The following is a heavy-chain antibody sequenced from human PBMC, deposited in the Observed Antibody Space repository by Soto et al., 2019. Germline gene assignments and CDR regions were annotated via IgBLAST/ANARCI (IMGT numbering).Heavy chain of an antibody. Sequence: QVQLVQSGAEVKKPGSSVKVSCKASGGTFSSYAISWVRQAPGQGLEWMGGIIPIFGTANYAQKFQGRVTMKADESTSTAYMELSSLRSDDTAVYYCAGAAAAGVYYFDYWGQGPWSPSPQ. CDR1: GGTFSSYA. CDR3: AGAAAAGVYYFDY. J-gene: IGHJ4*02. D-gene: IGHD6-13*01. V-gene: IGHV1-69*12. CDR2: IIPIFGTA.